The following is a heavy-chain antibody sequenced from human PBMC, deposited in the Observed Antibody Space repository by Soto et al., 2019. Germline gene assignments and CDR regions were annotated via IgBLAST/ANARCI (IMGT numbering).Heavy chain of an antibody. J-gene: IGHJ4*02. D-gene: IGHD5-18*01. Sequence: QVQLVQSGAEVLKPGSSVKVSCKASGGTFSSSAISWVRQAPGQGLEWMGGIIPIFGTANYAQKFQGRVTMNADKSTSTAYIELSSLRSEDTAVYYCATLGGTAIGKIDYWGQGTLVTVSS. CDR2: IIPIFGTA. CDR3: ATLGGTAIGKIDY. CDR1: GGTFSSSA. V-gene: IGHV1-69*06.